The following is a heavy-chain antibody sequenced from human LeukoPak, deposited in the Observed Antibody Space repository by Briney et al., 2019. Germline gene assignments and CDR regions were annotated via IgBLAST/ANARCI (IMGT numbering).Heavy chain of an antibody. CDR3: ARGEITGTMNFDY. Sequence: SETLSLTCTVSGRSISSYYWSWLRQPPGKGLEWIGYIYYSGSTNYNPSLKSRVTISVDTSKNQFSLKLSSVTAADTAVYYCARGEITGTMNFDYWGQGTLVSVSS. J-gene: IGHJ4*02. D-gene: IGHD1-20*01. CDR2: IYYSGST. V-gene: IGHV4-59*01. CDR1: GRSISSYY.